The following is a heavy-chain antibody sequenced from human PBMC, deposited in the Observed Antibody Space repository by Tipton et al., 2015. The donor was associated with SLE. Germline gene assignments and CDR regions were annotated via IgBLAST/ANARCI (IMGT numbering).Heavy chain of an antibody. D-gene: IGHD6-19*01. Sequence: TLSLTCTVSGGSISSSSYYWGWFRQPPGKGLEWIGSIYYSGSTYYNPSLKSRVTISVDTSKNQFSLKLSSVTAADTAVYYCAREHSSGWYYVDYWGQGTLVTVSS. CDR1: GGSISSSSYY. V-gene: IGHV4-39*07. J-gene: IGHJ4*02. CDR3: AREHSSGWYYVDY. CDR2: IYYSGST.